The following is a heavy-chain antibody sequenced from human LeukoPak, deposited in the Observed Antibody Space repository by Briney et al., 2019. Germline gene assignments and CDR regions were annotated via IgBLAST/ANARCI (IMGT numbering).Heavy chain of an antibody. D-gene: IGHD1-26*01. J-gene: IGHJ4*02. V-gene: IGHV3-30-3*01. CDR1: GFTFRSYV. CDR3: ARGVSGSYDY. CDR2: ISYEDGSNK. Sequence: SLRLSCAASGFTFRSYVMHWVRQAPGKGLEWVAAISYEDGSNKYYADSVKGRFTISRDNAKNSLYVQMNGLRAEDTAVYYCARGVSGSYDYWGQGTLVTVSS.